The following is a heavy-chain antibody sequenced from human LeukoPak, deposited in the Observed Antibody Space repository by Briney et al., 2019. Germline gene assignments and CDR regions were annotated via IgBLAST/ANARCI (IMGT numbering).Heavy chain of an antibody. D-gene: IGHD2-15*01. CDR2: ISGSGGST. CDR3: AKVPDCSGGSCYRVDY. CDR1: GFTFSSYA. V-gene: IGHV3-23*01. J-gene: IGHJ4*02. Sequence: GGSLRLSCAAFGFTFSSYAMSWVRQAPGKGLEWVSAISGSGGSTYYADSVKGRFTISRDNSKNTLYLQMNSLRAEDTAVYYCAKVPDCSGGSCYRVDYWGQGTLVTVSS.